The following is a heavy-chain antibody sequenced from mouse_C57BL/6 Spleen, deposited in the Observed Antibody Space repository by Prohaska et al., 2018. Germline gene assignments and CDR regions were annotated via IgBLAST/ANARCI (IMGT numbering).Heavy chain of an antibody. Sequence: GAELVTPGASVKVSFKASGYTFTSYWMHWVKQRPGQGLEWIGRIHPSASDTNYNQKFKGKATLTVDKSSSTAYMQLSSLTSEDSSVYYCAIDGSSYVGYFDVWGTGTTVTVSS. CDR2: IHPSASDT. J-gene: IGHJ1*03. CDR1: GYTFTSYW. CDR3: AIDGSSYVGYFDV. D-gene: IGHD1-1*01. V-gene: IGHV1-74*01.